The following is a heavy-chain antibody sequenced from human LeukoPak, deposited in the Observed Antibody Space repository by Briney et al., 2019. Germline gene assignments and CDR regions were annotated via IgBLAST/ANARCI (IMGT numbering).Heavy chain of an antibody. CDR2: INPNSGAT. CDR1: GGTFSSYA. V-gene: IGHV1-2*02. Sequence: ASVKVSCKASGGTFSSYAISWVRQAPGQGLEWMGWINPNSGATNFAQHFQGRVTMTRDTSISTAYMELSRLRSDDTAVYYCASWKYCSVGSCPDYWGRGTLVTVSS. J-gene: IGHJ4*02. CDR3: ASWKYCSVGSCPDY. D-gene: IGHD2-15*01.